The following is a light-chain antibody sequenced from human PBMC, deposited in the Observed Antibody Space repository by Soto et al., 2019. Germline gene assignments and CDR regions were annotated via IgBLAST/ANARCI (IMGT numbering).Light chain of an antibody. CDR1: QSVSSY. J-gene: IGKJ1*01. CDR2: DAS. CDR3: HQYVSSWT. V-gene: IGKV3-11*01. Sequence: EIVLTQSPATLSLSPGARATLSCRASQSVSSYLAWYQQKPGQAPRLLIYDASNRATGIPARFSGSGSGTDFTLTISRLEPEDFAVYYCHQYVSSWTFGQGTKVDNK.